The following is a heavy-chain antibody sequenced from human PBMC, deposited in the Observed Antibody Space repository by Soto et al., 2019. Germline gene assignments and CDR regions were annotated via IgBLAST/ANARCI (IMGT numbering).Heavy chain of an antibody. CDR2: IIPIFGTA. CDR3: ASLWFGGSQHYYFDY. CDR1: GGTFSSYA. D-gene: IGHD3-16*01. Sequence: SVKVSCKASGGTFSSYAISWVRQAPGQGLEWMGGIIPIFGTANYAQKFQGRVTITADESTSTAYMELSSLRSEDTAVYYCASLWFGGSQHYYFDYWGQGTLVTVSS. V-gene: IGHV1-69*13. J-gene: IGHJ4*02.